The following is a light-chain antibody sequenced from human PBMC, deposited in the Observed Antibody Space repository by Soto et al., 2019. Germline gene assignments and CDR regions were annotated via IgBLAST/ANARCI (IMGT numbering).Light chain of an antibody. CDR1: QSVSTY. J-gene: IGKJ2*01. Sequence: EIVLTQSPATLSLSPGERATLSCRASQSVSTYLAWYQQKPGQAPRLLIYGASNKATGIPARFSGSGSGTDSTLTISSLEPEDFAVYYCQQRTNWHTFGQGTKLEIK. V-gene: IGKV3-11*01. CDR3: QQRTNWHT. CDR2: GAS.